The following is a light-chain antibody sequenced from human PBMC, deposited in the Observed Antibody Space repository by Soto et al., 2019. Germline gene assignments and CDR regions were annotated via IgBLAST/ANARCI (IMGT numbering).Light chain of an antibody. CDR2: GDN. CDR1: SSNIGAEYD. Sequence: SALTQPPSVSGAPGQRVAISCTGSSSNIGAEYDVHWYQQLPGTAPKRLIYGDNNRPSGVPDRFSGSKSGTSASLAITGLQPEDEADYYCQSYDSSLTTFVFGTGTRSPS. V-gene: IGLV1-40*01. J-gene: IGLJ1*01. CDR3: QSYDSSLTTFV.